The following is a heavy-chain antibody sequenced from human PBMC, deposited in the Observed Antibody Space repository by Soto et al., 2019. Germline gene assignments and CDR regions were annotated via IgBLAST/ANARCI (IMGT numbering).Heavy chain of an antibody. CDR1: GFTFTVYA. CDR2: ISSDGTKT. J-gene: IGHJ4*02. CDR3: VNILMQHDFEGG. D-gene: IGHD3-3*01. V-gene: IGHV3-64D*08. Sequence: EVQMVASGGDLVQPGSSLRLSCLASGFTFTVYAFHWVRQAPGKGLEFVAAISSDGTKTYYADSVKGRFTISRDTSKNTLFLQMNRLRAEDTALYYCVNILMQHDFEGGWGQGTLVTVSS.